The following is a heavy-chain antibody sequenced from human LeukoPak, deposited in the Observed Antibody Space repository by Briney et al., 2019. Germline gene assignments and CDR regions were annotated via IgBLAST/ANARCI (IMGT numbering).Heavy chain of an antibody. Sequence: SETLSLTCAVYGGSFSGYYWSWIRQPPGKGLEWIGEINHSGSTNYNPSLKSRVTISVDTSKNQFSLKLSSVTAADTAIYYCARESKGEQYYYYYMDVWGKGTTVTVSS. J-gene: IGHJ6*03. CDR1: GGSFSGYY. D-gene: IGHD1/OR15-1a*01. V-gene: IGHV4-34*01. CDR2: INHSGST. CDR3: ARESKGEQYYYYYMDV.